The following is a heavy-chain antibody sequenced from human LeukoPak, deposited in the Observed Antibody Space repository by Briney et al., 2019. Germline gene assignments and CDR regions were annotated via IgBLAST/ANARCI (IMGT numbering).Heavy chain of an antibody. D-gene: IGHD5-24*01. Sequence: SVKVSCKASGYTFTSYGISWVRQAPGQGLEWMGGIIPIFGTANYAQKFQGRVTITADESTSTAYMELSSLRSEDTAVYYCARDSPPPRWLHTRGAFDIWGQGTMVTVSS. CDR2: IIPIFGTA. CDR1: GYTFTSYG. CDR3: ARDSPPPRWLHTRGAFDI. J-gene: IGHJ3*02. V-gene: IGHV1-69*13.